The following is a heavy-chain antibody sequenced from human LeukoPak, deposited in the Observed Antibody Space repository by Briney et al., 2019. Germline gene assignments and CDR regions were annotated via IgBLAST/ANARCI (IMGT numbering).Heavy chain of an antibody. J-gene: IGHJ6*02. Sequence: SETLSLTCTVSGGSNSSGGYYWSWIRQHPGKGLEWIGYIYYSGSTYYNPSLKSRVTISVDTSKNQFSLKLSSVTAADTAVYYCARDGTKLLGYGMDVWGQGTTVTVSS. CDR3: ARDGTKLLGYGMDV. V-gene: IGHV4-31*03. D-gene: IGHD3-16*01. CDR2: IYYSGST. CDR1: GGSNSSGGYY.